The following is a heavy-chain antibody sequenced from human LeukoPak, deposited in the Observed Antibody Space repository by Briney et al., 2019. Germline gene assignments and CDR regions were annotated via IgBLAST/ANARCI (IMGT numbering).Heavy chain of an antibody. V-gene: IGHV3-33*01. CDR1: GFTFSSCG. CDR3: ARDFHLDWLFDY. CDR2: IWYDGSNK. Sequence: GRSLRLSCAASGFTFSSCGMHWVRQAPGKGLEWVAVIWYDGSNKYYADSVKGRFTISRDNSKNTLYLQMNSLRAEDTAVYYCARDFHLDWLFDYWGQGTLVTVSS. D-gene: IGHD3-9*01. J-gene: IGHJ4*02.